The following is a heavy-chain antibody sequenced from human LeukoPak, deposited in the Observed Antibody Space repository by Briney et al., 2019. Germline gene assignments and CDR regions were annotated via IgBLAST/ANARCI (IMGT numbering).Heavy chain of an antibody. J-gene: IGHJ6*03. CDR2: IYYSGST. D-gene: IGHD3-22*01. CDR3: ARGHDSILMDV. Sequence: PSETLSLTCTVSGGSISSYYWSWIRQPPGKGLEWIGYIYYSGSTNYNPSLKSRVTISVDTSKNQFSLKLSSVTAADTAVYYCARGHDSILMDVWGKGTTVTVSS. V-gene: IGHV4-59*01. CDR1: GGSISSYY.